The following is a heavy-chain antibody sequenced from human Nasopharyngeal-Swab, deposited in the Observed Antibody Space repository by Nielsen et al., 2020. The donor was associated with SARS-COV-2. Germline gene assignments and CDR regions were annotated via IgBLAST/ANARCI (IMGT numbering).Heavy chain of an antibody. D-gene: IGHD3-10*01. CDR2: VDSSGST. CDR3: ARTAATEFGWGYGSGSSRFWFDP. Sequence: SESLSLTCTVSGVSISRYYWSWIRQPPGKGLEWIGCVDSSGSTNYKPSLKSRVTISVDTSKNQFSLNLSSVTAADTAVYYCARTAATEFGWGYGSGSSRFWFDPWGQGTLVTVSS. CDR1: GVSISRYY. J-gene: IGHJ5*02. V-gene: IGHV4-59*13.